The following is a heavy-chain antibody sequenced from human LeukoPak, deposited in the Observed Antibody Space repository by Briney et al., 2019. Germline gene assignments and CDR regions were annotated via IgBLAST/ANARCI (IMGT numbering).Heavy chain of an antibody. CDR2: ISHSGST. D-gene: IGHD5-12*01. CDR3: ARGDAKLGATWLNWFDP. Sequence: PSETLSLTCAGYGGSFSGYYWSWIRQPPGKGLEWIGSISHSGSTYYKPSLKSRVTISVDTSKNQFSLKLSSVTAADTAVYYCARGDAKLGATWLNWFDPWGQGTLVTVSS. V-gene: IGHV4-34*01. J-gene: IGHJ5*02. CDR1: GGSFSGYY.